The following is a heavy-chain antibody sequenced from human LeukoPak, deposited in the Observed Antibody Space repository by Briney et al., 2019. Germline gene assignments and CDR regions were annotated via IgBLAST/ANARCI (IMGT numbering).Heavy chain of an antibody. CDR1: GFTFSDYY. Sequence: GGSLRLSCAASGFTFSDYYMSWIRQAPGRGLEWVSYISSSGSTKYYADSVKGRFTISRDNANNSLYLQMNSLRAEDTAVYHCARVRGSTVVTPTSYYFDYWGQGTLVTVSS. CDR2: ISSSGSTK. V-gene: IGHV3-11*01. D-gene: IGHD4-23*01. J-gene: IGHJ4*02. CDR3: ARVRGSTVVTPTSYYFDY.